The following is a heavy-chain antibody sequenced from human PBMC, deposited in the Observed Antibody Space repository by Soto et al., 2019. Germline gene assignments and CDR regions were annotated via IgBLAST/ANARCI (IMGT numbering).Heavy chain of an antibody. V-gene: IGHV3-23*01. CDR2: ISDSGGST. Sequence: EVQLLESGGGLVQPGGSLRLSCGASGFTFSSYAMSWVRQAPGKGLEWVSAISDSGGSTYYADSMKDRFTISRDNSKNTLYLQMNSLRDEDTAIYYWAKDLTSTSRTPELWGQGTLVTVSS. D-gene: IGHD2-2*01. CDR3: AKDLTSTSRTPEL. CDR1: GFTFSSYA. J-gene: IGHJ4*02.